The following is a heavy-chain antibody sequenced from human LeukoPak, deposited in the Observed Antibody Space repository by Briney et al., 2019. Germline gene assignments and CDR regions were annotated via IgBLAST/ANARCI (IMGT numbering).Heavy chain of an antibody. CDR2: IYYSGST. CDR1: GGSISSYY. Sequence: SETLSLTCTVSGGSISSYYWSWIRQPPGKGLEWIGYIYYSGSTNYNPSLKSRVTISVDTSKNQFSLKLSSVTAADTAVYYCASYDSGGYQSLGGAFDIWGQGTMVTVSS. V-gene: IGHV4-59*01. D-gene: IGHD3-22*01. CDR3: ASYDSGGYQSLGGAFDI. J-gene: IGHJ3*02.